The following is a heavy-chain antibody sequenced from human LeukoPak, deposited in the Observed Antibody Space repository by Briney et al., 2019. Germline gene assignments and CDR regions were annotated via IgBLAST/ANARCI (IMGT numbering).Heavy chain of an antibody. V-gene: IGHV1-69*13. CDR1: GGTFSSYA. CDR2: IIPIFGTA. CDR3: ASLPSIVGATRGIDY. J-gene: IGHJ4*02. Sequence: ASVKVSCKASGGTFSSYAISWVRQAPGQGLEWMGGIIPIFGTANYAQKFQGRVTITADESTSTAYMELSSLRSEDTAVYYCASLPSIVGATRGIDYWGQGTLVTVSS. D-gene: IGHD1-26*01.